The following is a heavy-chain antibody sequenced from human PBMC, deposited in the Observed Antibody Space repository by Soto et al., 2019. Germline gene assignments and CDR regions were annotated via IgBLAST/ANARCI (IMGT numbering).Heavy chain of an antibody. J-gene: IGHJ4*02. CDR1: GYTFTSYG. D-gene: IGHD3-9*01. V-gene: IGHV1-18*04. Sequence: ASAKVSCKASGYTFTSYGISWVRQAPGQGLEWMGWISAYNGNTNYAQKLQGRVTMTTDTSTSTAYMELRSLRSDDTAVYYCARDYYDILTGYFALDYWGQGTLVTVSS. CDR3: ARDYYDILTGYFALDY. CDR2: ISAYNGNT.